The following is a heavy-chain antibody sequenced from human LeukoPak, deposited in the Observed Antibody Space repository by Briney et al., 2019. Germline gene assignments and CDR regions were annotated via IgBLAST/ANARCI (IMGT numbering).Heavy chain of an antibody. J-gene: IGHJ5*02. V-gene: IGHV4-34*01. Sequence: SETLSLTCAVYGGSFSGYYWSWIRQPPGKGLEWIGEINHSGSTNYNSSLKSRVTISVDTSKNQFSLKLSSVTAADTAVYYCARGGYYGSGNTPPVMNNWFDPWGQGTLVTVSS. CDR3: ARGGYYGSGNTPPVMNNWFDP. CDR2: INHSGST. D-gene: IGHD3-10*01. CDR1: GGSFSGYY.